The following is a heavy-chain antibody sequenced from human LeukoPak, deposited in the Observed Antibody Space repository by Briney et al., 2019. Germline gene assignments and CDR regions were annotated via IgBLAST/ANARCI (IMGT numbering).Heavy chain of an antibody. D-gene: IGHD3-10*01. J-gene: IGHJ4*02. V-gene: IGHV3-21*04. CDR1: GFTFSTYS. CDR3: ARDTRGIFDY. Sequence: GGSLRLSCAASGFTFSTYSMNWVRQAPGKGLEWVSSLSSSSTYVYYADSVKGRFTISRDNAKNSLYLQMNSLRAEDTAVYYCARDTRGIFDYWGQGTLVTVSS. CDR2: LSSSSTYV.